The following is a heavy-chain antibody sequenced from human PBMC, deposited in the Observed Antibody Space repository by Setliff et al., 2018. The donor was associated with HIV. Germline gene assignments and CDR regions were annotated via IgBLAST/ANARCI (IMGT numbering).Heavy chain of an antibody. CDR3: AKSAFGGVSPFDY. CDR1: GFTFSSYG. V-gene: IGHV3-23*01. D-gene: IGHD3-16*01. Sequence: GGSLRLSCAASGFTFSSYGMSWVRQAPERGLEWVSAISDSGDNTNYADSVKGRFTVSRDDSKNTLYLQMTSLRAEDTAVYYCAKSAFGGVSPFDYWGQGTLVTVSS. J-gene: IGHJ4*02. CDR2: ISDSGDNT.